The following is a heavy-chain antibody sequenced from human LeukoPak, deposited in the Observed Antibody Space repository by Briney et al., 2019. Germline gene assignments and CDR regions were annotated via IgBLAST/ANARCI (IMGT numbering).Heavy chain of an antibody. Sequence: SETLSLTCTVFGGSISSYYWSWIRQPPGKGLEWIGYIYYSGNTNYNPSLKSRVTISVDTSKNQFSLKLSSVTAADTAVYYCAREDSSGYFPDYWGQGTLVTVSS. CDR3: AREDSSGYFPDY. CDR2: IYYSGNT. CDR1: GGSISSYY. D-gene: IGHD3-22*01. J-gene: IGHJ4*02. V-gene: IGHV4-59*01.